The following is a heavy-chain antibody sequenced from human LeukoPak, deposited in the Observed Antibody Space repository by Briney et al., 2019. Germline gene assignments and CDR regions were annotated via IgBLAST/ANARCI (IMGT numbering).Heavy chain of an antibody. D-gene: IGHD3-16*02. CDR2: IRYDGSNK. J-gene: IGHJ4*02. V-gene: IGHV3-30*02. Sequence: PGGSLRLSCAASGFTFSSYGMHWVRQAPGKGLEWVAFIRYDGSNKYYADSVKGRFTISRDNSKNTLYLQMNSLRAEDTAVYYCAKDRTDYVWGSYPRRYFDYWGQGTLVTVSS. CDR1: GFTFSSYG. CDR3: AKDRTDYVWGSYPRRYFDY.